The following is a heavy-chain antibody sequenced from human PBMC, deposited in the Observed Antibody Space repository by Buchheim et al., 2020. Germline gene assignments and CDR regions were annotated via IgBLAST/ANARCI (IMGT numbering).Heavy chain of an antibody. CDR3: AKKGGIGGTTDYFDY. J-gene: IGHJ4*02. D-gene: IGHD1-1*01. CDR1: GFTFSSYA. Sequence: QVHLVESGGGVVQPGRSLRLSCAASGFTFSSYAMHWVRQAPGTGLEWVAVISSDGTIKYYADSVKGRFTISRDNSKNTLDLQMNSLRTEDTAVYYCAKKGGIGGTTDYFDYWGQGTL. CDR2: ISSDGTIK. V-gene: IGHV3-30-3*02.